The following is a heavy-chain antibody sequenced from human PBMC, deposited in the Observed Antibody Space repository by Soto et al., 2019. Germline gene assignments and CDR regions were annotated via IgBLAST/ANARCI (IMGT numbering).Heavy chain of an antibody. Sequence: VQLLESGGDLVQRGGSLRLSCAASGFTFSGYGMSWVRQAPGKGLEWVSSITRSGSNTYYVDSVKGRFTISRDNCKNTLYLQMNSLTVEDTAVYYCAKEQGRVAAALDYWGQGTLVTVSS. V-gene: IGHV3-23*05. CDR3: AKEQGRVAAALDY. J-gene: IGHJ4*02. D-gene: IGHD6-13*01. CDR1: GFTFSGYG. CDR2: ITRSGSNT.